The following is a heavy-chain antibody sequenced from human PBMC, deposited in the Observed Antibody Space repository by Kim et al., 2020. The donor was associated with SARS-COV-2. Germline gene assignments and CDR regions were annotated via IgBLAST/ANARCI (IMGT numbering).Heavy chain of an antibody. CDR3: ARGSGWAFDY. Sequence: DDTQYSQKFRGRVTITRDTTASTAYMELSSLRSEDTAVYYCARGSGWAFDYWGQGTLVTVAS. V-gene: IGHV1-3*01. J-gene: IGHJ4*02. D-gene: IGHD6-19*01. CDR2: DDT.